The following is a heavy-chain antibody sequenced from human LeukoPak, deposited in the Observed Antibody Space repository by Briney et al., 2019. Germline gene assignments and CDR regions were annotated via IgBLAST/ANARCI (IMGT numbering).Heavy chain of an antibody. CDR2: ISSSSGTI. V-gene: IGHV3-48*04. D-gene: IGHD6-13*01. Sequence: GGSLRLSCTASGFAFSIYSMNWVRQAPGKGLEWVSYISSSSGTIYYADSVKGRVTISRDNAKNSLYLQVNSLRAEDTAVYYCTSSIVASGTSPFDYWGQGTLVTVSS. J-gene: IGHJ4*02. CDR3: TSSIVASGTSPFDY. CDR1: GFAFSIYS.